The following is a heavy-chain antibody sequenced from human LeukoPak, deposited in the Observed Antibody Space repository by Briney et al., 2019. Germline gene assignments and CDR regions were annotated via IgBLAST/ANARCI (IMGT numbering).Heavy chain of an antibody. CDR3: ARITVVTPGGFDY. CDR1: GGTFSSYA. V-gene: IGHV1-69*04. J-gene: IGHJ4*02. Sequence: SVKVSCKASGGTFSSYAISWVRQAPGQGLEWMGWIIPILGIANYAQKFQGRVTITADKSTSTAYMELSSLRSEDTAVYYCARITVVTPGGFDYWGQGTLVTVSS. D-gene: IGHD4-23*01. CDR2: IIPILGIA.